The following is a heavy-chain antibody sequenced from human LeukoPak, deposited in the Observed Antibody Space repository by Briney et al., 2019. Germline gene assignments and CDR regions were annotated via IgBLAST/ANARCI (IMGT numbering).Heavy chain of an antibody. Sequence: SVKVSCKASGFTFSSSAIQWVRQVRGQRLEWIGWIVVGSGNTNYAQKFQDRVTITKDMSTMTAYMELSSQRSEDTALYYCAAVFFSSTVPYFDHWAQGTLVTVSS. CDR2: IVVGSGNT. J-gene: IGHJ4*02. CDR3: AAVFFSSTVPYFDH. V-gene: IGHV1-58*02. D-gene: IGHD2-2*01. CDR1: GFTFSSSA.